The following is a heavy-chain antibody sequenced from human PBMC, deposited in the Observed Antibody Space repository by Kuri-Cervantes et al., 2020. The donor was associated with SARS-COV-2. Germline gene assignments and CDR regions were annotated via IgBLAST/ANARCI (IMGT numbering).Heavy chain of an antibody. CDR1: GGPFSGYY. J-gene: IGHJ3*02. CDR2: INHSGST. D-gene: IGHD2-2*01. Sequence: SETLSLTCAVYGGPFSGYYWSWIRQPPGKGLEWIGEINHSGSTNYNPSLKSRVTISVDTSKNQFSLKLSSVTAADTAVYYCARVVPAQGGSGAFDIWGQGTMVTISS. CDR3: ARVVPAQGGSGAFDI. V-gene: IGHV4-34*01.